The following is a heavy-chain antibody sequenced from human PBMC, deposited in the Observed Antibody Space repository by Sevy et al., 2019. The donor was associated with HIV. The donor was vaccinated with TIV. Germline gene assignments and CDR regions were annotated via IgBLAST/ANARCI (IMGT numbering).Heavy chain of an antibody. J-gene: IGHJ1*01. CDR3: AKDDSRSSWYRTVVNSEYFQH. V-gene: IGHV3-30*18. Sequence: GGSLRLSCAASGFTFSSYGMHWVRQAPGKGLEWVAVISYDGSNKYYADSVKGRFTISRDNSKNTLYLQMNSLRAEDTAVYYCAKDDSRSSWYRTVVNSEYFQHWGQGTLVTVSS. CDR2: ISYDGSNK. CDR1: GFTFSSYG. D-gene: IGHD6-13*01.